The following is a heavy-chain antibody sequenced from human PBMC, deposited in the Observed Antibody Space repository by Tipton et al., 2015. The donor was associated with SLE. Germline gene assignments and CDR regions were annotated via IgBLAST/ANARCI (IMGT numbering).Heavy chain of an antibody. D-gene: IGHD6-13*01. CDR2: ISYSGST. V-gene: IGHV4-59*08. CDR1: DDSIRDYY. CDR3: ARAPNSWYLDY. Sequence: TLSLTCSVSDDSIRDYYFSWIRQPPGKELEWIGYISYSGSTSYNPSLESRVTISLDTSKNHFSLKLSSVTAADTAVYYCARAPNSWYLDYWGQGALVSVSS. J-gene: IGHJ4*02.